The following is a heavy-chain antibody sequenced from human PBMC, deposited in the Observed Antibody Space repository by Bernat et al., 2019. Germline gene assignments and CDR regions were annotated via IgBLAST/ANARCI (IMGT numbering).Heavy chain of an antibody. D-gene: IGHD2-21*01. J-gene: IGHJ6*03. CDR1: GYSFTSNW. Sequence: EVQLVQSGAEVKKPGESLRISCKGSGYSFTSNWISWMRQMPGKGLEWMGRIDPSDSYTNYSPSFQGHVTISADKSISTAYLQWSSLKASDTAMYYCARPAYCGGDCSYYYYYMDVWGKGTTVTVSS. V-gene: IGHV5-10-1*03. CDR3: ARPAYCGGDCSYYYYYMDV. CDR2: IDPSDSYT.